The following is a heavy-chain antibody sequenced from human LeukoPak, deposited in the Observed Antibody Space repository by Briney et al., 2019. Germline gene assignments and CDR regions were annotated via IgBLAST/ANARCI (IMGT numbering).Heavy chain of an antibody. CDR3: ASRGHVGSGTYSPYDY. Sequence: PGGSLRLSCAASGFTFSSYAMSWVRQAPGKGLEWVSVISGSGGHTYYADSVKGRFTISRDNSRNTVYLQMTSLRAEDTAVYYCASRGHVGSGTYSPYDYWGQGTLVTVSS. J-gene: IGHJ4*02. D-gene: IGHD3-10*01. CDR1: GFTFSSYA. CDR2: ISGSGGHT. V-gene: IGHV3-23*01.